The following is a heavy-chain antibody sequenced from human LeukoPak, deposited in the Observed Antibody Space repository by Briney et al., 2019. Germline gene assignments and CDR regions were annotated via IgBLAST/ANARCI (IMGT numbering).Heavy chain of an antibody. V-gene: IGHV3-21*01. CDR2: ISSSSSYI. D-gene: IGHD6-13*01. CDR3: ARDSSSWGGFDY. Sequence: SGGSLRLSCAASGFTVSSNYMSWVRQAPGKGLEWVSSISSSSSYIYYADSVKGRFTISRDNAKNSLYLQMNSLRAEDTAVYYCARDSSSWGGFDYWGQGTLVTVSS. J-gene: IGHJ4*02. CDR1: GFTVSSNY.